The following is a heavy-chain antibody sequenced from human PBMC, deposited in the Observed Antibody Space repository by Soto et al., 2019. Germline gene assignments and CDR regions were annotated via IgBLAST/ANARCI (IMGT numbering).Heavy chain of an antibody. CDR1: GFTFTSSA. CDR2: IVVGSGNT. V-gene: IGHV1-58*02. D-gene: IGHD6-13*01. J-gene: IGHJ4*02. Sequence: QMQLVQSGPEVKKPGTSVKVSCKASGFTFTSSAMQWVRQARGQRLEWIGWIVVGSGNTNYAQKFQERVTITRDMTTRTAYRELSSLRSEDTAVYYCAAGPYSSSWLDYWGQGTLVTVSS. CDR3: AAGPYSSSWLDY.